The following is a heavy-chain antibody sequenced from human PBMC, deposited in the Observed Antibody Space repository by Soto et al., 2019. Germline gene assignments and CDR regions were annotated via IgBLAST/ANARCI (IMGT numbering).Heavy chain of an antibody. CDR2: IYYSGST. CDR3: ARQEVLLWFGELLSGWFDP. CDR1: GGSISSSSYY. D-gene: IGHD3-10*01. J-gene: IGHJ5*02. Sequence: LSLTCTVSGGSISSSSYYWGWIRQPPGKGLEWIGSIYYSGSTYYNPSLKSRVTISVDTSKNQFSLKLSSVTAADTAVYYCARQEVLLWFGELLSGWFDPWGQGTLVTVSS. V-gene: IGHV4-39*01.